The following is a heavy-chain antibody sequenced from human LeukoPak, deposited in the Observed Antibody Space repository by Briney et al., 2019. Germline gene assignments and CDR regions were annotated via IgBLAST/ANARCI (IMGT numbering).Heavy chain of an antibody. J-gene: IGHJ3*02. CDR1: GFTFSIYA. CDR2: ISSSSSYI. CDR3: ATRSCGGDCYSGINAFDI. Sequence: PGGSLRLSCAASGFTFSIYAMNWVRQAPGKGLEWVSSISSSSSYIYYADSVKGRFTISRDNAKNSLYLQMNSLRAEDTAVYYCATRSCGGDCYSGINAFDIWGQGTMVTVSS. V-gene: IGHV3-21*01. D-gene: IGHD2-21*02.